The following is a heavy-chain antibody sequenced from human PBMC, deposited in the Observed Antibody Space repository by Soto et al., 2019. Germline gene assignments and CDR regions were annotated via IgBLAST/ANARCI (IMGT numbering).Heavy chain of an antibody. D-gene: IGHD3-22*01. Sequence: ASVKVSCKASGYTFTGYYMHCVRQAPGQGLEWMGWINPNSGGTNYAQKFQGWVTMTRDTSISTAYMELSRLRSDDTAVYYCARGHTPYYYDSSGYAHFEYWDQGTLVTVSS. J-gene: IGHJ4*02. V-gene: IGHV1-2*04. CDR2: INPNSGGT. CDR3: ARGHTPYYYDSSGYAHFEY. CDR1: GYTFTGYY.